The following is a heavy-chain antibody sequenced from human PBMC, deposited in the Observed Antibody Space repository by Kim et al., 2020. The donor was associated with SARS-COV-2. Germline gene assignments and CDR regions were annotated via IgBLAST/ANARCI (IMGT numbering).Heavy chain of an antibody. V-gene: IGHV1-24*01. D-gene: IGHD2-21*02. J-gene: IGHJ1*01. Sequence: ASVKVSCKVSGYTLTELSMHWVRQAPGKGLEWMGGFDPEDGETIYAQKFQGRVTMTEDTSTDTAYMELSSLRSEDTAVYYCATVVGIVVVTHFQHWGQGTLVTVSS. CDR3: ATVVGIVVVTHFQH. CDR2: FDPEDGET. CDR1: GYTLTELS.